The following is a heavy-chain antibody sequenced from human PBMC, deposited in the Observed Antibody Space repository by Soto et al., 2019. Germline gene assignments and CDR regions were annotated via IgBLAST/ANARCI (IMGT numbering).Heavy chain of an antibody. J-gene: IGHJ4*02. Sequence: GASVKVSCKASGGTYSSYTISWVRQEPGQGLEWMGRIIPILGIANYAQKFQGRVTITADKSTSTAYMELSSLRSEDTAVYYCARAPSQVTYSRIGYFDYWGQGTLVTVSS. CDR1: GGTYSSYT. CDR3: ARAPSQVTYSRIGYFDY. D-gene: IGHD2-21*01. CDR2: IIPILGIA. V-gene: IGHV1-69*02.